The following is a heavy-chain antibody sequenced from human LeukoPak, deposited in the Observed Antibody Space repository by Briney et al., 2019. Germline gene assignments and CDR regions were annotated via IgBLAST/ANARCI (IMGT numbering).Heavy chain of an antibody. D-gene: IGHD4-23*01. CDR2: MYHSGST. Sequence: SETLSLTCTVSGYSISSGYYWAWIRQPPGKGLEWIGSMYHSGSTYNNPSLKSRVTISVDTSKNQFSLKLISVTAADTAMYYCAREVADYGGYYYYHYMDVWGKGTTVTISS. CDR3: AREVADYGGYYYYHYMDV. CDR1: GYSISSGYY. J-gene: IGHJ6*03. V-gene: IGHV4-38-2*02.